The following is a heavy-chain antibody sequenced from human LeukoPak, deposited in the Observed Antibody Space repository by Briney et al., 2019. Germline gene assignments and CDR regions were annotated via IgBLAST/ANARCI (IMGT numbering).Heavy chain of an antibody. CDR2: ISSGSSYI. J-gene: IGHJ4*02. CDR1: GFTFSSYS. V-gene: IGHV3-21*01. D-gene: IGHD6-6*01. Sequence: PGGSLRLSCAASGFTFSSYSINWVRQAPGKGLEWVSSISSGSSYIHYADSVRGRFTISRDNAKNSLSLPMASLRAEDTALYYCLSDGSTAGRPNNFHCWGQGTLVTVSS. CDR3: LSDGSTAGRPNNFHC.